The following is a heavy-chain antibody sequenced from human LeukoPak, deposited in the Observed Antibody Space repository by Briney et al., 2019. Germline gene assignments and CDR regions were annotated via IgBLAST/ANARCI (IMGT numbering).Heavy chain of an antibody. CDR1: GYTFTGYY. J-gene: IGHJ4*02. D-gene: IGHD4-17*01. Sequence: ASVKVSCKASGYTFTGYYMHWVRRAPGQGLEWMGWINPNSGGTNYAQKFQGRVTMTRDTSISTAYMELSRLRSDDTAVYYCARDKDYGDYLPSGYWGQGTLVTVSS. CDR3: ARDKDYGDYLPSGY. CDR2: INPNSGGT. V-gene: IGHV1-2*02.